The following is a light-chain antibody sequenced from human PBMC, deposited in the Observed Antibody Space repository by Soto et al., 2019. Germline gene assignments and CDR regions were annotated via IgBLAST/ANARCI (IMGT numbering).Light chain of an antibody. CDR3: QQSLTTSPRT. V-gene: IGKV3-20*01. J-gene: IGKJ1*01. Sequence: EIVLTQSPGTLSLSPGERATLSCRASQTISGSYLAWYQQQPGQATRLLMDGISRRATGIPARSIGSGSCTAFTLTTTKREQEECAAYYCQQSLTTSPRTFGQGTKVEIK. CDR1: QTISGSY. CDR2: GIS.